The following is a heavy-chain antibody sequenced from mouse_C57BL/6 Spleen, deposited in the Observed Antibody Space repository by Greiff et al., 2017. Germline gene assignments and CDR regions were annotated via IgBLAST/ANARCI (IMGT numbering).Heavy chain of an antibody. V-gene: IGHV1-67*01. CDR3: ALIYYDTRWFAY. Sequence: QVQLKQSGPELVRPGVSVKISCKGSGYTFTDSAMHWVKQSHAKSLEWIAVISTYYGDARYNQKFKDTATMTVEKSYSIAYLELARLTTADAAVYYCALIYYDTRWFAYWGQGTLVTVSA. CDR2: ISTYYGDA. J-gene: IGHJ3*01. D-gene: IGHD2-4*01. CDR1: GYTFTDSA.